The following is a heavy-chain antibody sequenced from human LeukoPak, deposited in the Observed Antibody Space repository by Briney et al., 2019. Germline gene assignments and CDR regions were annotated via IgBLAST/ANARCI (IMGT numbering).Heavy chain of an antibody. D-gene: IGHD5-18*01. CDR3: ARDKRGYTNGPTYDY. CDR2: IYYSGST. V-gene: IGHV4-30-4*02. Sequence: SETLSLTCTVSGGSISSGDYYWSWIRQPPGKGLEWIGYIYYSGSTYYNPSLKSRVTISMDTSKSQFSLHLSSVTAADTAVYYCARDKRGYTNGPTYDYWGQGTLVTVSS. CDR1: GGSISSGDYY. J-gene: IGHJ4*02.